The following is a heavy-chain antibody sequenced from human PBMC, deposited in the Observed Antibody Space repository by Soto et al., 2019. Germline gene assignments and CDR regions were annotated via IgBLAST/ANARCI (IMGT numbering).Heavy chain of an antibody. Sequence: SETLSLTCTVSGGSISSYYWSWIRQPPGKGLEWIGYIYYSGSTNYNPSLRSRVTISVDTSKNQFSLKLSSVTAADTAVYYCARYCSGGSCQSDYWGQGTLVTVSS. CDR2: IYYSGST. CDR3: ARYCSGGSCQSDY. V-gene: IGHV4-59*08. J-gene: IGHJ4*02. D-gene: IGHD2-15*01. CDR1: GGSISSYY.